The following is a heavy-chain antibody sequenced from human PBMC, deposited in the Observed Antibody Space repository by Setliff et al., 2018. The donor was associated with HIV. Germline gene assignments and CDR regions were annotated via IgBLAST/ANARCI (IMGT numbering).Heavy chain of an antibody. Sequence: SETLSLTCAVSGYSISSGYYWGWIRQPPGKGLEWIGEVTHSGRTNYNPSLESRVTTSVDTSKNQFSLNLSSVTAADTAVYYCAQEERDAYNYWFDPWGQGTLVTVSS. D-gene: IGHD1-1*01. CDR2: VTHSGRT. J-gene: IGHJ5*02. V-gene: IGHV4-38-2*01. CDR1: GYSISSGYY. CDR3: AQEERDAYNYWFDP.